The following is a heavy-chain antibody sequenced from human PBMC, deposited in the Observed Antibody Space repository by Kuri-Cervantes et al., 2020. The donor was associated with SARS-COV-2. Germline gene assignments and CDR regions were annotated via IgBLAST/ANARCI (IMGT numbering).Heavy chain of an antibody. J-gene: IGHJ5*02. Sequence: ETLSLTCAASGFTFSSYSMNWVRQAPGKGLEWVSYISSSSSTIYYADSVKGRFTISRDNAKNSLYLQMNSLRAEDTAVYYCARDYGPWGQGTLVTVSS. CDR1: GFTFSSYS. V-gene: IGHV3-48*01. CDR3: ARDYGP. D-gene: IGHD3-16*01. CDR2: ISSSSSTI.